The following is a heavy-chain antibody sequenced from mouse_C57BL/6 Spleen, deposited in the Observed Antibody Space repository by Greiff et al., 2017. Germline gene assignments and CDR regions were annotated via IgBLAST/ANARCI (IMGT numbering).Heavy chain of an antibody. CDR1: GFSLTSSA. CDR3: ARTYYSNNNYAMDY. V-gene: IGHV2-9-1*01. Sequence: QVQLQQSGPGLVAPSQSLSITCTVSGFSLTSSAISWVRQPPGKGLEWLGVIWTGGGTNYNSALKARLSISKDNSKSQVYLKMNSLQTDDTARYYCARTYYSNNNYAMDYWGQGTSVTVSS. D-gene: IGHD2-5*01. J-gene: IGHJ4*01. CDR2: IWTGGGT.